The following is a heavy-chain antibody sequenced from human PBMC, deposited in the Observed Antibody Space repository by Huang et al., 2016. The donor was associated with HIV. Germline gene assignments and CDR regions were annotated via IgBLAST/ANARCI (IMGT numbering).Heavy chain of an antibody. CDR2: INPNTGNP. V-gene: IGHV7-4-1*02. CDR3: ARDSGYYRYFDY. J-gene: IGHJ4*02. Sequence: QVQLVQSGSALKKPGASVKVYCKVSGYTFTDYQIIWVRQAPGQGLEWMCWINPNTGNPTDAQCFTGRFVFSLDTSVSTADLQISSLKAEDTAVYFCARDSGYYRYFDYWGQGTLVTVSS. D-gene: IGHD3-22*01. CDR1: GYTFTDYQ.